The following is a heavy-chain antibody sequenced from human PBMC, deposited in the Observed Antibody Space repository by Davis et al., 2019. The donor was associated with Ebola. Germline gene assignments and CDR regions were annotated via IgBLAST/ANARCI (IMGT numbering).Heavy chain of an antibody. J-gene: IGHJ5*02. CDR2: ISAYNGNT. D-gene: IGHD6-19*01. Sequence: ASVKVSCKASGYTFTSYGISWVRQAPGQGLEWMGWISAYNGNTNYAQKLQGRVTMTTDTSTSTAYMELRSLRSDDTAVFYCARGKTVAGTRGLSWFDPWGPGTLVTVSS. CDR1: GYTFTSYG. V-gene: IGHV1-18*01. CDR3: ARGKTVAGTRGLSWFDP.